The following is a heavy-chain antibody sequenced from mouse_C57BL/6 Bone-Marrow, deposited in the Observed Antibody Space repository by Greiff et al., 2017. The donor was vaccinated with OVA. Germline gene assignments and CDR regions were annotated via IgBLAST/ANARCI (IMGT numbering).Heavy chain of an antibody. D-gene: IGHD1-1*01. CDR3: AKSLSYYGSTWSMDY. CDR2: IDPSDSYT. J-gene: IGHJ4*01. V-gene: IGHV1-69*01. Sequence: QVQLQQSGAELVMPGASVKLSCKASGYTFTSYWMHWVKQRPGQGLEWIGEIDPSDSYTNYNQKFKGKSTLTVDKSSSTAYMQLSSLTSEDSAVYYCAKSLSYYGSTWSMDYWGQGTSVTVSS. CDR1: GYTFTSYW.